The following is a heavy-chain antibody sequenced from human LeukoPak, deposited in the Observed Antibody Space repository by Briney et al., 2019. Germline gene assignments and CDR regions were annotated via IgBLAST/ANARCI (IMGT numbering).Heavy chain of an antibody. CDR1: GYTLTELS. Sequence: ASVKVSCKVSGYTLTELSMHWVRQAPGKGLEWMGGFDPEDGEAIYAQKFQGRVTMTEDTSTDTAYMGLSSLRSEDTAVYYCATVTTVEGWYFDLWGRGTLVTVSS. J-gene: IGHJ2*01. CDR2: FDPEDGEA. CDR3: ATVTTVEGWYFDL. V-gene: IGHV1-24*01. D-gene: IGHD4-23*01.